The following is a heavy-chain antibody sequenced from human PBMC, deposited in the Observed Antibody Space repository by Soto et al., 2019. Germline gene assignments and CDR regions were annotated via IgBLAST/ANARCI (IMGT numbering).Heavy chain of an antibody. D-gene: IGHD6-19*01. CDR1: GGSISSSSYY. CDR3: ARRAIAVAGVYYFDY. V-gene: IGHV4-39*01. Sequence: ASETLSLTCTVSGGSISSSSYYWGWIRQPPGKGLEWIGSIYYSGSTYYNPSLKSRVTISVDTSKNQFSLKLSSVTAADTAVYYCARRAIAVAGVYYFDYWGQGTLVTVSS. CDR2: IYYSGST. J-gene: IGHJ4*02.